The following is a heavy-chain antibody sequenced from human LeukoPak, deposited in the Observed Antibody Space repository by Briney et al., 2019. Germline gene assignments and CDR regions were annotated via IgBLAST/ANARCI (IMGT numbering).Heavy chain of an antibody. CDR1: GGSFSGYY. CDR3: ARSSVGSGLTFDY. CDR2: INHSGNT. V-gene: IGHV4-34*01. D-gene: IGHD3-10*01. Sequence: SETLSLTCAVYGGSFSGYYWSWIRQPPGKGLEWIGEINHSGNTHYNPSLKSRVTISVDTSKNQFSLKLSSVTAADTAVYYCARSSVGSGLTFDYWGQGTLVTVSS. J-gene: IGHJ4*02.